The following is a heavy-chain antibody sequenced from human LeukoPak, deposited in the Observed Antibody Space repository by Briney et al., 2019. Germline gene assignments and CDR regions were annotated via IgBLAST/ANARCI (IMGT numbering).Heavy chain of an antibody. CDR3: ASFVDTAVVRFPRDFDY. J-gene: IGHJ4*02. Sequence: SETLSLTCTVSGGSISRSDYYWAWIRQPPGKGLEWIGSIYYSGTTYYNPSLKSPVTISVDASKNHFSLKLSSVTAADTAVYYCASFVDTAVVRFPRDFDYWGQGTLVTVSS. V-gene: IGHV4-39*02. CDR1: GGSISRSDYY. D-gene: IGHD5-18*01. CDR2: IYYSGTT.